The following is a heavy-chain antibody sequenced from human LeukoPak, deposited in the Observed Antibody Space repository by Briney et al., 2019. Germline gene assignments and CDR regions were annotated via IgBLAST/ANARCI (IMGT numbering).Heavy chain of an antibody. D-gene: IGHD3-3*01. CDR3: ARGTDFWSGYYSYFDY. V-gene: IGHV3-69-1*01. CDR2: ISSSSYI. Sequence: GGSLRLSCAASGFTVSSNYMSWGRQAPGKGLEWVSSISSSSYIYYADSVKGRFTISRDNAKNSLYLQMNSLRAEDTAVYYCARGTDFWSGYYSYFDYWGQGTLVTVSS. J-gene: IGHJ4*02. CDR1: GFTVSSNY.